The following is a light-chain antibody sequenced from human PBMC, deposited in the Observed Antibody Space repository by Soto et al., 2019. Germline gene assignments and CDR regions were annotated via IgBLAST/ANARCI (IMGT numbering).Light chain of an antibody. CDR2: DAS. CDR1: QSINNW. J-gene: IGKJ3*01. CDR3: QQYHSYPT. Sequence: DIQMTQSPSTLSASVGDRVTITCRASQSINNWLAWYQQKPGKAPKLLIYDASNLESGVPARFSGSGSGTEFILTISSLQPDDFATYYCQQYHSYPTFGPGTKVEIK. V-gene: IGKV1-5*01.